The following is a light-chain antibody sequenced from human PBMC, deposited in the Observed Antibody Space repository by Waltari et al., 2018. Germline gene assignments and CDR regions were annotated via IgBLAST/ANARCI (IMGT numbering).Light chain of an antibody. CDR2: GAS. CDR3: QQYDGSVVT. V-gene: IGKV3-20*01. CDR1: QIITDSG. Sequence: EIVLTQSPGTLSLSPAETVILSCRASQIITDSGLTWYRQKPGPAPRLLIYGASTRAPGIPDRFSGGGSGADFTLTISRLEPEDSAVYYCQQYDGSVVTFGGGTKVEIK. J-gene: IGKJ4*01.